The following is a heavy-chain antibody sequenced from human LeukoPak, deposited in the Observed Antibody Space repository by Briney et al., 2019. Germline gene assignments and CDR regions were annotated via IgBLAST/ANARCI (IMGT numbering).Heavy chain of an antibody. D-gene: IGHD3-10*01. CDR2: INWNGGST. CDR1: GFTFSSYS. V-gene: IGHV3-20*03. Sequence: GGSLRLSYAASGFTFSSYSMNWVRQAPGKGLEWVSGINWNGGSTDYADSVKGRFTISRDNAKKSLYLQMNSLRAEDTALYYCARDTHYGSNYWGQGTLVTVSS. CDR3: ARDTHYGSNY. J-gene: IGHJ4*02.